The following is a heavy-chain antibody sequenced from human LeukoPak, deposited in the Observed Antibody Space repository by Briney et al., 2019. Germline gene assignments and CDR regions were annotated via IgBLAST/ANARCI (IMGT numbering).Heavy chain of an antibody. CDR1: GFSSSNYA. D-gene: IGHD6-6*01. CDR3: ARGGYSSSFGYYYYYMDV. J-gene: IGHJ6*03. Sequence: PGRSLRLSCAASGFSSSNYAMNWVRQAPGKGREWVSYISSSGSTIYYADSVKGRFTISRDNAKSSLYLQMNSLRAEDTAVYYCARGGYSSSFGYYYYYMDVWGKGTTVTVSS. V-gene: IGHV3-48*04. CDR2: ISSSGSTI.